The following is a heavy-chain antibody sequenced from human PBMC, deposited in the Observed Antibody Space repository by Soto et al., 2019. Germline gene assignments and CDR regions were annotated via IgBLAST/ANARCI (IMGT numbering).Heavy chain of an antibody. CDR1: GFSLSTSGVG. V-gene: IGHV2-5*02. CDR2: IYWDDDK. Sequence: QITLKESGPTLVKPTQTLTLTCTFSGFSLSTSGVGVGWIRQPPGKALEWLALIYWDDDKRYSPSLRSRLTISKDTSKNQVVRTMTNMDPVDTSTYHCIHSRCGGDCLKSYASHYYYGMDVW. CDR3: IHSRCGGDCLKSYASHYYYGMDV. J-gene: IGHJ6*01. D-gene: IGHD2-21*02.